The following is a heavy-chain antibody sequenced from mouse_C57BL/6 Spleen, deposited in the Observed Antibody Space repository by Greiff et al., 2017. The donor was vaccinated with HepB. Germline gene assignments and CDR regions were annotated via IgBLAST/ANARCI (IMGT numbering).Heavy chain of an antibody. CDR3: ARRSPLRDFDY. V-gene: IGHV1-42*01. CDR1: GYSFTGYY. CDR2: INPSTGGT. J-gene: IGHJ2*01. D-gene: IGHD1-1*01. Sequence: VQLQQSGPELVKPGASVKISCKASGYSFTGYYMNWVKQSPEKSLEWLGEINPSTGGTTDNQQFKAQSTLTVDKSSSTAYMTLKLLTSEDSAVYYCARRSPLRDFDYWGQGTTLTVSS.